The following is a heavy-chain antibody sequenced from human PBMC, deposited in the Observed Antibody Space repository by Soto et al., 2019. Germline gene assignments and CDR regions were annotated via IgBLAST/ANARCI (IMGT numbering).Heavy chain of an antibody. CDR3: ARHDPNSSSSIDY. D-gene: IGHD6-6*01. Sequence: SETLXLTCTVSGGSISSYYWSWIRQPPGKGLEWIGYIYYSGSTNYNPSLKSRVTISVDTSKNQFSLKLSSVTAADTAVYYCARHDPNSSSSIDYWGQGTLVTVSS. CDR1: GGSISSYY. CDR2: IYYSGST. J-gene: IGHJ4*02. V-gene: IGHV4-59*08.